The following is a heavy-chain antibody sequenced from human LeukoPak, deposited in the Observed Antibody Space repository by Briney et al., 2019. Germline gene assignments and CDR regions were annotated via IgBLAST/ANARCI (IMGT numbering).Heavy chain of an antibody. Sequence: GESLKISCKGSGYNFTSYWIGWVRQMPGKGLEWMGIIYPGDSDTRYSPSFQGQVTISADKSISTAYLQWSSLKASDTAMYYCARLGGADIVVVPAASPYYFDYWGQGTLVTVSS. D-gene: IGHD2-2*01. CDR3: ARLGGADIVVVPAASPYYFDY. J-gene: IGHJ4*02. CDR2: IYPGDSDT. V-gene: IGHV5-51*01. CDR1: GYNFTSYW.